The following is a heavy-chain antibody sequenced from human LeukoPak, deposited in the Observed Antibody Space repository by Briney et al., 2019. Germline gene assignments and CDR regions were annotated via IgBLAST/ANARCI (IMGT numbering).Heavy chain of an antibody. CDR2: ISAYNGNT. J-gene: IGHJ6*03. V-gene: IGHV1-18*01. CDR1: GYTFTSYG. CDR3: ARDHSYYYYYMDV. Sequence: VASVKVSCKASGYTFTSYGISWVRQAPGQGLEWMGWISAYNGNTNYAQKLQGRVTMTTDTSTSTAYMELRRLRSDDTAVYYCARDHSYYYYYMDVWGKGTTVTVSS.